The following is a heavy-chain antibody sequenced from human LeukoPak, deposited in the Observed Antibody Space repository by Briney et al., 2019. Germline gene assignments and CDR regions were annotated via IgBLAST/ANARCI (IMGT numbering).Heavy chain of an antibody. D-gene: IGHD6-19*01. Sequence: GGSLRLSCAASGFTFSGYAMSWVRQAPGKGLEWVSAISGSGRSTYYADSVKGRFTIYRDNSKNTLYLEMNSLTVEDTAVYYCAKVPYSSGFNGDAFDIWGQGTMVTVS. J-gene: IGHJ3*02. CDR2: ISGSGRST. CDR3: AKVPYSSGFNGDAFDI. CDR1: GFTFSGYA. V-gene: IGHV3-23*01.